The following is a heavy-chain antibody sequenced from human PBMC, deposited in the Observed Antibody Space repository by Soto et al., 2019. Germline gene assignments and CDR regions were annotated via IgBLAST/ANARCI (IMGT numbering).Heavy chain of an antibody. D-gene: IGHD3-22*01. CDR3: ARNGYYYDSSGYYTLDY. Sequence: GGSLRLSCAASGFTFSSYEMNWVRQAPRKGLEWVSYISSSGSTIYYADSVKGRFTISRDNAQNSLYLQMNSLRAEDTAVYYCARNGYYYDSSGYYTLDYWGQGTLVTVSS. V-gene: IGHV3-48*03. CDR1: GFTFSSYE. J-gene: IGHJ4*02. CDR2: ISSSGSTI.